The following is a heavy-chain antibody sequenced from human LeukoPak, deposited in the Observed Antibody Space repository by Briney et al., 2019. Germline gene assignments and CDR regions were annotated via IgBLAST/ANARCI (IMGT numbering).Heavy chain of an antibody. Sequence: GGSLRLSCAASGFTFSSFWMSWVRQTPGTGLEWVANIKEDGSEKYYVDSVKGRFTISRDNAKNSLDLQMNSLRAEDTAVYYCTRILPHGSGIYEYWGQGTLVAVSS. J-gene: IGHJ4*02. CDR2: IKEDGSEK. D-gene: IGHD3-10*01. CDR3: TRILPHGSGIYEY. CDR1: GFTFSSFW. V-gene: IGHV3-7*01.